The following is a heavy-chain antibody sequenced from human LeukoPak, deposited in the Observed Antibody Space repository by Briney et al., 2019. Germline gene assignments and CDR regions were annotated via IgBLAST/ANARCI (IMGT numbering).Heavy chain of an antibody. CDR1: GGSISSHY. CDR3: ARLGGSTFDY. V-gene: IGHV4-59*11. Sequence: SETLSLTCTVSGGSISSHYWSWIRQPPGKGLEWIGYIYYSGSTNYNPSLKSRVTISVDTSKNQFSLKLSSVTAADTAVYYCARLGGSTFDYWGQGTLVTVSS. CDR2: IYYSGST. J-gene: IGHJ4*02. D-gene: IGHD2/OR15-2a*01.